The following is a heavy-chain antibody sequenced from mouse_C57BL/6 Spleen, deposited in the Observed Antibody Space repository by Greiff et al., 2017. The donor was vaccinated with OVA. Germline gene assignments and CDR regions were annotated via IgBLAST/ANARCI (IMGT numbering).Heavy chain of an antibody. Sequence: QVQLQQPGAELVKPGASVKLSCKASGYTFTSYWMQWVKQRPGQGLEWIGEIDPADSYTNYNQTFKGKATLTVDTSSSTAYMQLSSLTSEDSAVYYCAWYYGRLYYFEYWGQGTTLTVSS. CDR3: AWYYGRLYYFEY. CDR2: IDPADSYT. J-gene: IGHJ2*01. D-gene: IGHD1-1*01. CDR1: GYTFTSYW. V-gene: IGHV1-50*01.